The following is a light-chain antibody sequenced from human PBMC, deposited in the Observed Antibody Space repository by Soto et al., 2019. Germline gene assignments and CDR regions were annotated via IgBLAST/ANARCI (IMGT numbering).Light chain of an antibody. V-gene: IGLV2-8*01. CDR1: SSDVGGYNY. J-gene: IGLJ2*01. CDR2: EVS. CDR3: SSYAGSNNLKV. Sequence: QSALTQPPSASGSPGQSVTISCTGTSSDVGGYNYVSWYQQHPGKAPKLMIYEVSKRPSGVPDRFSGSKSGNTASLTVSGLQAEDEADYYCSSYAGSNNLKVFGGGTMLTAL.